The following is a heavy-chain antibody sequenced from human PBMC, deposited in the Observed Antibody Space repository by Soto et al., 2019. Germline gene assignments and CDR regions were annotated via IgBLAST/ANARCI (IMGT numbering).Heavy chain of an antibody. CDR3: ARRDCSSTSCYLKEDYYYYGMDV. CDR2: IYPGDSDT. D-gene: IGHD2-2*01. V-gene: IGHV5-51*01. CDR1: GYSFTSYW. J-gene: IGHJ6*02. Sequence: LGESLKISCKGSGYSFTSYWIGWVRQMPGKGLEWMGIIYPGDSDTRYSPSFQGQVTISADKSISTAYLQWSSLKASDTAMYYCARRDCSSTSCYLKEDYYYYGMDVWRQRTTVTVSS.